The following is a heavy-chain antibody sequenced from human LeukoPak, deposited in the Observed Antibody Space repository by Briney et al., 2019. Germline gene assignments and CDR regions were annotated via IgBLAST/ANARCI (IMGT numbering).Heavy chain of an antibody. CDR2: IYHSGST. CDR3: ARGRRYRYYVSSGYNEGDACDI. Sequence: SETLSLTCAVYGGSFSGYYWSWIRQPPGKGLEWIGYIYHSGSTNYNPSLKSRVTISVDTSKNQFSLKLSSVRAADAGVFLCARGRRYRYYVSSGYNEGDACDIWGQGKMVTVSS. J-gene: IGHJ3*02. CDR1: GGSFSGYY. D-gene: IGHD3-22*01. V-gene: IGHV4-34*01.